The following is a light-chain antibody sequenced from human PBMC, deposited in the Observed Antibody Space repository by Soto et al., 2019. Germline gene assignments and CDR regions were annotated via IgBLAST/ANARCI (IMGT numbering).Light chain of an antibody. J-gene: IGKJ5*01. V-gene: IGKV4-1*01. CDR3: QQYHSAPIT. CDR2: GAS. CDR1: QSVLSNSNNKNY. Sequence: DIQMTQSPDSLASSLGERATINCRSSQSVLSNSNNKNYLAWFQQKPGQTPKLLIYGASTRASGVPDRFSGSGSATDCTLTISRLQAEDVSVYYCQQYHSAPITFGQGTRLEIK.